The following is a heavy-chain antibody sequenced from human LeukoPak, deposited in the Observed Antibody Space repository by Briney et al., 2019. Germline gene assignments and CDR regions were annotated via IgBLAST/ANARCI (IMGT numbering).Heavy chain of an antibody. CDR1: GGSISSGSYY. J-gene: IGHJ5*02. D-gene: IGHD3-9*01. CDR2: IYTSGST. CDR3: ARGKRDLDILNL. Sequence: SQTLSLTCSVSGGSISSGSYYWRWIRQPAGKGLEWIGRIYTSGSTNYNPSLKSRVNISVDTSKNQFSLKLSSVIAADTAVYYCARGKRDLDILNLWGQGTLVTVSS. V-gene: IGHV4-61*02.